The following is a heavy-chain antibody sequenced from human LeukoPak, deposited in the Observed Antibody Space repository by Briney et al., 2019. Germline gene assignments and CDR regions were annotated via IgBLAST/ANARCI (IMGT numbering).Heavy chain of an antibody. V-gene: IGHV1-8*01. Sequence: ASVKVSCKASGYTFTSYDINWVRQAAGQGLEWLGWMNPNSDNTVYAQKFQSRVTMTRDPSRSTAYMELSSLRSEDTAVYYCARDADGSGSGSFDIWGEGTMVTVSS. CDR1: GYTFTSYD. CDR3: ARDADGSGSGSFDI. D-gene: IGHD3-10*01. J-gene: IGHJ3*02. CDR2: MNPNSDNT.